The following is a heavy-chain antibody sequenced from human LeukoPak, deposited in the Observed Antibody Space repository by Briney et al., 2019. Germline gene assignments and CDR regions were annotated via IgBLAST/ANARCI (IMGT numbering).Heavy chain of an antibody. Sequence: PGGSLRLSCAASGFTFNTYTMNWVRQAPGKGLEWVSSITASSTAIYSADSVKGRFTISRDNAKNSLYLQMNSLRAEDTALYYCAKDRRPVGVNDLDYWGQGTLVTVSS. CDR1: GFTFNTYT. J-gene: IGHJ4*02. CDR2: ITASSTAI. CDR3: AKDRRPVGVNDLDY. D-gene: IGHD1-26*01. V-gene: IGHV3-21*04.